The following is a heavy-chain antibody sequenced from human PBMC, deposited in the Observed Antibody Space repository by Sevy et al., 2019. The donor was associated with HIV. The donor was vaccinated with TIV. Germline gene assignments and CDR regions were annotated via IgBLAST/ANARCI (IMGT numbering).Heavy chain of an antibody. V-gene: IGHV4-30-4*01. J-gene: IGHJ6*02. CDR1: GGSISSGDYY. Sequence: SETLSLTCTVSGGSISSGDYYWSWIRQPPGKGLEWIGYIYYSGSTYYNPSLKSRVTISVDTSKNQFSLKLSSGTAADTAVYYCARDPGIVRGVKAGHYYYYGMDVWGQGTTVTVSS. D-gene: IGHD3-10*01. CDR3: ARDPGIVRGVKAGHYYYYGMDV. CDR2: IYYSGST.